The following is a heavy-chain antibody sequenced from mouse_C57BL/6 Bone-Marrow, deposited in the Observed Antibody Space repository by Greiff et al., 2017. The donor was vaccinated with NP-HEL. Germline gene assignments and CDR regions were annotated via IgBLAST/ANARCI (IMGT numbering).Heavy chain of an antibody. CDR3: SRMSRMDY. Sequence: VQRVESGPGLVAPSQSLSITCTVSGFSLNSYAISWVRQPPGKGLEWLGVIWTGGGTHNNSALKSRLGISKDNSESQVFLKMNSLQTDDTARYYCSRMSRMDYWGQGTSVTVSS. D-gene: IGHD1-1*01. CDR1: GFSLNSYA. J-gene: IGHJ4*01. CDR2: IWTGGGT. V-gene: IGHV2-9-1*01.